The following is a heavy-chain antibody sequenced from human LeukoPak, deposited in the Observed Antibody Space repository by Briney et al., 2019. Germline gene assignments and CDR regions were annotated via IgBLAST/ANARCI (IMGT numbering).Heavy chain of an antibody. V-gene: IGHV1-18*01. J-gene: IGHJ4*02. CDR3: ARVLRGGNSGPNDN. D-gene: IGHD4-23*01. CDR2: ISAYNCNT. Sequence: ASVKVSCKASGYTFPSYGISWVRQAPGQGLDWMECISAYNCNTNYAPNLQGRVTMTTDTSTSTAYMELRSLSSDDTAVYYRARVLRGGNSGPNDNWGQGTLVTVSS. CDR1: GYTFPSYG.